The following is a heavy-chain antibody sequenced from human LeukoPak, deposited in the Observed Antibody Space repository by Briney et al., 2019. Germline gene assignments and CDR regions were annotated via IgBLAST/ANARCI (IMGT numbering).Heavy chain of an antibody. Sequence: GGSLRLPCAASGFTFSSYDMHWVRQAPGKGLEWVAVISYDGSNKYYADSVKGRFTISRDNSKNTLYLQMNSLRAEDTAVYYCAKEVHDSSGEDYWGQGTLVTVSS. D-gene: IGHD6-19*01. V-gene: IGHV3-30*18. CDR2: ISYDGSNK. J-gene: IGHJ4*02. CDR3: AKEVHDSSGEDY. CDR1: GFTFSSYD.